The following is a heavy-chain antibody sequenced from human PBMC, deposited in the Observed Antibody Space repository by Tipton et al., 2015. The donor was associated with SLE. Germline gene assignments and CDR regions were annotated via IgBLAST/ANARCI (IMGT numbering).Heavy chain of an antibody. V-gene: IGHV4-59*01. D-gene: IGHD2-8*02. J-gene: IGHJ4*02. CDR3: ASGGYCTGGTCFLFDD. CDR2: ISYSGTT. Sequence: TLSLTCTVSGRSISSFYWSWFRQAPGKGPEWIGYISYSGTTTYNPSLKSRVTMSLDTAKNQFSLRLSSVAAADTAVYYCASGGYCTGGTCFLFDDWGQGTLVSVSS. CDR1: GRSISSFY.